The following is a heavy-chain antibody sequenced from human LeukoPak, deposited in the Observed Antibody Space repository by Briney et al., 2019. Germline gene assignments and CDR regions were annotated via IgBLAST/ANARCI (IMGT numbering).Heavy chain of an antibody. CDR1: GVSISDYY. D-gene: IGHD5-18*01. V-gene: IGHV4-59*08. CDR3: ARHKHSSGLASLDF. Sequence: SETLSLTCTVSGVSISDYYWSWIRQPPGKGLEWIAYISYNGGTYSNPSLKSRVTISIDTSKNQFSLKLSSVTAADTARFYCARHKHSSGLASLDFWGPGNLVTVPS. J-gene: IGHJ4*02. CDR2: ISYNGGT.